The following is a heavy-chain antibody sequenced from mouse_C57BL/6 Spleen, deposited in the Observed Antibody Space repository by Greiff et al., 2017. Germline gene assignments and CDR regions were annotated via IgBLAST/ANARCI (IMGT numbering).Heavy chain of an antibody. D-gene: IGHD1-1*01. CDR1: GYAFSSSW. Sequence: QVQLKESGPELVKPGASVKISCKASGYAFSSSWMTWVKQRPGKGLEWIGRIYPGDGGTNYNGKFKGKATLTADKSSSTAYMQLSSLTSEDSAVYFYARHCGDSSYGNYYAMDYWGQGTSVTVSS. V-gene: IGHV1-82*01. CDR3: ARHCGDSSYGNYYAMDY. CDR2: IYPGDGGT. J-gene: IGHJ4*01.